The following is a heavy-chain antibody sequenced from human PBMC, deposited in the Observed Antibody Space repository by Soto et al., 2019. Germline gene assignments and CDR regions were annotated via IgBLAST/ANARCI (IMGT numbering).Heavy chain of an antibody. J-gene: IGHJ4*02. V-gene: IGHV3-7*01. D-gene: IGHD6-13*01. CDR3: ARALYASSSDD. CDR1: GFTFSGFW. Sequence: PGGSLRLSCAASGFTFSGFWMNWVRQAPGKGLEWVANIKQDGSEKYYVDSVKGRFTISRDNAKNSLYLQMNSLRAEDTAVYQGARALYASSSDDWGQGTLFPVPS. CDR2: IKQDGSEK.